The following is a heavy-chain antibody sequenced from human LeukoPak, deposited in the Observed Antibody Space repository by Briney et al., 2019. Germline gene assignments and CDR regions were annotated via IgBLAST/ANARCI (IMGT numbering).Heavy chain of an antibody. D-gene: IGHD3-3*01. CDR2: IIPILGIA. V-gene: IGHV1-69*02. CDR1: GGTFSSYT. CDR3: ARVEAIFGVVKRFDP. J-gene: IGHJ5*02. Sequence: SVKVSCKASGGTFSSYTISWVRQAPGQGLEWMGRIIPILGIANYAQKFQGRVTITADKSTSTAYMELSSLRSEDTAVYYCARVEAIFGVVKRFDPWGQGTLVTLSS.